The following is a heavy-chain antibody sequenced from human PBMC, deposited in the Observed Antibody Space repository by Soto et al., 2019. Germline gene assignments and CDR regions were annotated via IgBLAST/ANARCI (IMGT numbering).Heavy chain of an antibody. J-gene: IGHJ5*02. CDR3: ARGITIFGVVMASGFDP. CDR1: GGSISSYY. V-gene: IGHV4-59*01. CDR2: IYYSGST. D-gene: IGHD3-3*01. Sequence: SETLSLTCTVSGGSISSYYWSWIRQPPGKGLEWIGYIYYSGSTNYNPSLKSRVTISVDTSKNQFSLKLSSVTAADTAVYYCARGITIFGVVMASGFDPWGQGTLVTVS.